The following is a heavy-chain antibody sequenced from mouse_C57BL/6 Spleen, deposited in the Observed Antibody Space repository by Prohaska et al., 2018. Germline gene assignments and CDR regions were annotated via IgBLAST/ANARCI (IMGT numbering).Heavy chain of an antibody. Sequence: EVQLQQSGPELVKPGASVKISCTASGYSLTGYYMNWVKQSPEKSLEWIGEINPRPCCTTYNQKFKAKATLPVDKSSSTAYMQLKSLTSEDSAVYYCARGDYYGSSFYWGQGTTLTVSS. V-gene: IGHV1-42*01. CDR1: GYSLTGYY. CDR2: INPRPCCT. D-gene: IGHD1-1*01. J-gene: IGHJ2*01. CDR3: ARGDYYGSSFY.